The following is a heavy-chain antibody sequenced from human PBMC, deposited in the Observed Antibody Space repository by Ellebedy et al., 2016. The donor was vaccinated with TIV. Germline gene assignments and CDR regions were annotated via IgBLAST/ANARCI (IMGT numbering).Heavy chain of an antibody. D-gene: IGHD1-1*01. CDR3: VRVLAAGGTNRFDP. CDR2: INHDGYT. V-gene: IGHV4-34*01. CDR1: GGAFGGYY. J-gene: IGHJ5*02. Sequence: SETLSLTCAVYGGAFGGYYWSWVRQPPGKGLEWIGEINHDGYTTYKPSLKSRVTISIDTSKNPFSLRLSSVTAADTAVYYCVRVLAAGGTNRFDPWGQGTLVTVSS.